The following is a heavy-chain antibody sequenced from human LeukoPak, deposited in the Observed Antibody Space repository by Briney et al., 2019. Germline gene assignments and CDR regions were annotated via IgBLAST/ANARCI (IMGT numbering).Heavy chain of an antibody. J-gene: IGHJ1*01. D-gene: IGHD1-26*01. CDR1: GGSISGYY. V-gene: IGHV3-15*01. Sequence: ETLSLTCTVSGGSISGYYWSWIRQPAGKGLEWVGRIKSKTDGGTTDYAAPVKGRFTISRDDSKNILYLQMNSLKTDDTAVYYCHSGSYFNAEYFQYWGQGTLVTVSS. CDR2: IKSKTDGGTT. CDR3: HSGSYFNAEYFQY.